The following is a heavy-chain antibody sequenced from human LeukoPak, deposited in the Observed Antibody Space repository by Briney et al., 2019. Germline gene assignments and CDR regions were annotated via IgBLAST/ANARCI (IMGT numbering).Heavy chain of an antibody. CDR3: ARGGIVVVPAACDY. CDR2: INHSGST. Sequence: SETLSLTCAVYGGSFSGYYWGWIRQPPGKGLEWIGEINHSGSTNYNPSLKSRVTISVDTSKNQFSLKLSSVTAADTAVYYCARGGIVVVPAACDYWGQGTLVTVSS. D-gene: IGHD2-2*01. J-gene: IGHJ4*02. V-gene: IGHV4-34*01. CDR1: GGSFSGYY.